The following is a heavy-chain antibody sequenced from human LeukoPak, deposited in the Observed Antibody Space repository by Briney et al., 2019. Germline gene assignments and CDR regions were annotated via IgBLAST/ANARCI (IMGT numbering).Heavy chain of an antibody. Sequence: ASVKVSCKASGYTFSNYAIHWVRQAPGQGLEWMGWISAYNGNTNYAQKLQGRVTMTTDTSTSTAYMELRSLRSDDTAVYYCARSRTFDYWGQGTLVTVSS. CDR1: GYTFSNYA. CDR2: ISAYNGNT. CDR3: ARSRTFDY. V-gene: IGHV1-18*01. J-gene: IGHJ4*02.